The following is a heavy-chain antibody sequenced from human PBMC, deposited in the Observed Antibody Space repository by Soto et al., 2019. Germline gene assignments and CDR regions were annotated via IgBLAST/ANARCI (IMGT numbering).Heavy chain of an antibody. V-gene: IGHV3-23*01. CDR1: GFTFKSYD. D-gene: IGHD3-16*01. J-gene: IGHJ4*02. Sequence: PGGSLRLSCAASGFTFKSYDMFWVRQAPGKGPEWVSFVTTSGGRTEYADFVRGRFTISRDNAENTLSLQMNSLAVDDTAVYYCVRNAYETGCYYDQWGQGTLVTVPS. CDR2: VTTSGGRT. CDR3: VRNAYETGCYYDQ.